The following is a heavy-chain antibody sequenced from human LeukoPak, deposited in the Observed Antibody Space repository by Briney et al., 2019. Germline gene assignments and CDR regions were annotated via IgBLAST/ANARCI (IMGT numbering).Heavy chain of an antibody. CDR1: GGTFSSYA. Sequence: SVKVSCKASGGTFSSYAISWVRQAPGQGLEWMGGIIPIFGTANYAQKFQGRVTITTDESTSTAYMELSSLRSEDTAVYYCARMALPPGYSSGWFFDYWGQGTLVTVSS. J-gene: IGHJ4*02. CDR3: ARMALPPGYSSGWFFDY. CDR2: IIPIFGTA. D-gene: IGHD6-19*01. V-gene: IGHV1-69*05.